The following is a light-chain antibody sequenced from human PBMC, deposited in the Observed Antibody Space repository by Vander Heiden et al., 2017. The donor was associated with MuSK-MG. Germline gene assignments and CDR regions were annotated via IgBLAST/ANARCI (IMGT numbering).Light chain of an antibody. J-gene: IGKJ3*01. V-gene: IGKV3-11*01. CDR3: QQRSKRPPGLT. Sequence: EIVLTQSPATLSLSPGERATLSCRASQSVSSYLAWYQQKPGRAPRLLIYDASNRATGIPARFSGSGSGTDFSLTISSLEPEDFAVYYCQQRSKRPPGLTFGHGTKVDIK. CDR1: QSVSSY. CDR2: DAS.